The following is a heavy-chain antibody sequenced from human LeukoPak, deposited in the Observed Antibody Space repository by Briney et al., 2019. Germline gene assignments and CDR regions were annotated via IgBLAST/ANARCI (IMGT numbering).Heavy chain of an antibody. V-gene: IGHV4-39*07. CDR2: GFYSGST. D-gene: IGHD6-19*01. CDR3: ARDPIYSFSSGWYSATY. Sequence: PSETLSLTCNVLGVSMSSSSHYWGWVRQPPGQGLEWIGSGFYSGSTYYNPSLKSRVTISVDTSKNHFSLNLTSVTAADTAVYYCARDPIYSFSSGWYSATYWGQGILVTVSP. J-gene: IGHJ4*02. CDR1: GVSMSSSSHY.